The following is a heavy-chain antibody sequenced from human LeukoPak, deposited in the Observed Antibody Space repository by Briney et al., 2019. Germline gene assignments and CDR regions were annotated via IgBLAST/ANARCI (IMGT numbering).Heavy chain of an antibody. CDR2: IYYSGST. V-gene: IGHV4-59*01. D-gene: IGHD3-22*01. CDR1: GGSISSYC. CDR3: AGYYDSFFHY. Sequence: SETLSLTCTVSGGSISSYCWSWIRQPPGKGLEWIGYIYYSGSTNYNPSLKSRVTISVDTSKNQVSLKLSSVTAADTAVYYCAGYYDSFFHYWGQGTLVTVSS. J-gene: IGHJ4*02.